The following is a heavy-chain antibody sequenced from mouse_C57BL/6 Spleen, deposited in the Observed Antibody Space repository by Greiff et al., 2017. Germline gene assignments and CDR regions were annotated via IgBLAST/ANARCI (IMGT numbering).Heavy chain of an antibody. CDR1: GYSITSGYY. CDR2: IRYDGSN. J-gene: IGHJ4*01. Sequence: VQLKQSGPGLVKPSPSLSLTCSVTGYSITSGYYWNWIRQFPGNKLECMGYIRYDGSNNYNPSLKNRISITRDPSTNQFFLKLNSVTTEDTATYYCAREDEPFYAMDYWGQGTSVTVSS. V-gene: IGHV3-6*01. CDR3: AREDEPFYAMDY.